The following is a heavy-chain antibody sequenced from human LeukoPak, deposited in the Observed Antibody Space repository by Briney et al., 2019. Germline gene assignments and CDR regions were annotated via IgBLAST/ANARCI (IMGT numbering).Heavy chain of an antibody. CDR1: GFTVSSNY. CDR3: ARVGKGAAAGTDY. D-gene: IGHD6-13*01. CDR2: IYSGGST. J-gene: IGHJ4*02. V-gene: IGHV3-66*02. Sequence: GGSLRLSGAASGFTVSSNYMSWVRQAPGKGLEWVSVIYSGGSTYYADSVKGRFTISRDNSKNTLYLQMNSLRAEDTAVYYCARVGKGAAAGTDYWGQGTLVTVSS.